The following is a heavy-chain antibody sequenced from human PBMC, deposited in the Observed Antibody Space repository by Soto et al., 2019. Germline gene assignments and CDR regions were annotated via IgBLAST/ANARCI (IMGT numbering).Heavy chain of an antibody. Sequence: QITLRESGPTLVKPTQTLTLTCRFSGFSLSSTAVGVNWIRQPKGKAPEWLALIYWDDDNHYSPSLQSRLTPTKDTTKNQGVLTMTNMAPVDTATYSCAHGRGWWPDFWGQGILVTVSS. V-gene: IGHV2-5*02. CDR2: IYWDDDN. CDR1: GFSLSSTAVG. CDR3: AHGRGWWPDF. J-gene: IGHJ4*02. D-gene: IGHD6-19*01.